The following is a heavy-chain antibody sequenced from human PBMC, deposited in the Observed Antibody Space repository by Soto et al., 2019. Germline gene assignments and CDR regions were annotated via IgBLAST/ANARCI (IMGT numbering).Heavy chain of an antibody. D-gene: IGHD4-17*01. CDR3: SRNRDYAFVQTVDFDY. J-gene: IGHJ4*02. V-gene: IGHV3-49*03. CDR2: IRSKAYGETT. Sequence: PGGSLRLSCITSGFIFGDYSVSWFRQAPGKGLEWVACIRSKAYGETTEYAASVKGRFTISRDDSKDIAYLQVNSLKTEDTAVYYCSRNRDYAFVQTVDFDYWGQGT. CDR1: GFIFGDYS.